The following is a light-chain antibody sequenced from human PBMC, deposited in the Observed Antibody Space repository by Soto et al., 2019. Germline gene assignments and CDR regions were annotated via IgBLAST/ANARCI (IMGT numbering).Light chain of an antibody. CDR2: DAS. Sequence: EIVLTQSPATLSLSPGERATLSCRASQSVSSYLAWYQQKPGQAPRLLIYDASNRATGIPARFSGSGSGTDFTLTISSLEPEDFAVYYCQKRSNWPPTTFGQGTRLESK. J-gene: IGKJ5*01. CDR1: QSVSSY. CDR3: QKRSNWPPTT. V-gene: IGKV3-11*01.